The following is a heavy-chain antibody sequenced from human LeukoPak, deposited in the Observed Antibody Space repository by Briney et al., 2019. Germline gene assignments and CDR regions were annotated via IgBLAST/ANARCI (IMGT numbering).Heavy chain of an antibody. J-gene: IGHJ3*02. CDR2: LYYSGST. V-gene: IGHV4-59*01. CDR1: GGSISSYY. CDR3: ARDLGVMVRAFDI. Sequence: SETLSLTCTVSGGSISSYYWSWIRQPPGKRLEWIGYLYYSGSTSYNPSLKSRVTISVDTSKNQISLKLSSVTAADTAVYYCARDLGVMVRAFDIWGQGTMVTVSS. D-gene: IGHD5-18*01.